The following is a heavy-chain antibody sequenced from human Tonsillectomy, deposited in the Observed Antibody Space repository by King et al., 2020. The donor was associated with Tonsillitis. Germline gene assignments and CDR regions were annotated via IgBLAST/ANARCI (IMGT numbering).Heavy chain of an antibody. CDR2: ISYDGSNK. J-gene: IGHJ4*02. D-gene: IGHD4/OR15-4a*01. CDR1: GFTFSNYD. V-gene: IGHV3-33*05. Sequence: VQLVESGGGVVQPGRSLRLSCAASGFTFSNYDIHWVRQAPGRGLEWVAVISYDGSNKSYADSVQGRFTISRDNSKNTLYLQMNSLRAEDTAVYYCARDRDDYIFDYWGQGTLVTVSS. CDR3: ARDRDDYIFDY.